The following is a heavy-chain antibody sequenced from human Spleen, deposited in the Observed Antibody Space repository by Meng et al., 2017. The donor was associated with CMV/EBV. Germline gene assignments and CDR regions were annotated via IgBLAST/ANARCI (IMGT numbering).Heavy chain of an antibody. CDR1: GYSFRRYG. CDR3: AREAGGMDV. CDR2: ISTYNGDT. V-gene: IGHV1-18*01. Sequence: KVSCKASGYSFRRYGITWVRQAPGQGLEWMGWISTYNGDTKYAQKVQGRVTMTTDTSTSTAYMELRSLRSDDTAVYYCAREAGGMDVWGLGTTVTVSS. D-gene: IGHD6-19*01. J-gene: IGHJ6*02.